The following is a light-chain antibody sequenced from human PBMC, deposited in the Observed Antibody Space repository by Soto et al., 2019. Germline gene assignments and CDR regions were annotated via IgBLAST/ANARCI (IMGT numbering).Light chain of an antibody. CDR3: AAGEDILNGVV. Sequence: QSVLTQPPSASGIPGQRVTISCSGSSSNIGSNTLNWYQQLPGTAPKLRIYSNNQRPSGVPDRFSGSKSGTSASLAISGLQSEYEADYYCAAGEDILNGVVFGGGTKLTVI. CDR1: SSNIGSNT. CDR2: SNN. V-gene: IGLV1-44*01. J-gene: IGLJ2*01.